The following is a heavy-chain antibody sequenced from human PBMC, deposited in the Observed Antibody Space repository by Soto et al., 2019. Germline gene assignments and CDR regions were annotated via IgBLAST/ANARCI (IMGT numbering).Heavy chain of an antibody. Sequence: SETLSLTCAVYGGSCSGYSWSWIRPPPGKGLEWIGEINHSGSTNYNPSLKSRVTISVDTSKNQFSLKLSSVTAADTAVYYCARSSPYYDILTGYSVYYYYGMDVWGQGTTVT. CDR2: INHSGST. D-gene: IGHD3-9*01. CDR1: GGSCSGYS. V-gene: IGHV4-34*01. J-gene: IGHJ6*02. CDR3: ARSSPYYDILTGYSVYYYYGMDV.